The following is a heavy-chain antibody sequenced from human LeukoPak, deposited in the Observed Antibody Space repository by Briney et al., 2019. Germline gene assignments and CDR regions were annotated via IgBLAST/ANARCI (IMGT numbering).Heavy chain of an antibody. CDR3: ARLSYGDSFSLDY. Sequence: PSETLSLTCTVSGGSIKRSSYYWSWIRQFPGKGLEWIGALHYSGNTYYTPSLRSRVTMSVDTSKNEFSLKLSSVTATDTAVYFCARLSYGDSFSLDYWGQGTLVTVSS. V-gene: IGHV4-39*01. J-gene: IGHJ4*02. CDR1: GGSIKRSSYY. CDR2: LHYSGNT. D-gene: IGHD4-17*01.